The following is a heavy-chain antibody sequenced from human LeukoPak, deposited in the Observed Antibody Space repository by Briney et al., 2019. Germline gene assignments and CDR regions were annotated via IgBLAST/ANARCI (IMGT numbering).Heavy chain of an antibody. V-gene: IGHV3-11*04. D-gene: IGHD3-22*01. CDR2: ISSSGSTI. J-gene: IGHJ4*02. CDR3: AKDDSSGYYGYYFDS. Sequence: GGSLRLSCAASGLTFSDYYMSWIRQAPGKGLEWVSYISSSGSTIYYADSVKGRFTISRDNSKNTLHLQMNGLRAEDTAMYYCAKDDSSGYYGYYFDSWGQGTLVTVSS. CDR1: GLTFSDYY.